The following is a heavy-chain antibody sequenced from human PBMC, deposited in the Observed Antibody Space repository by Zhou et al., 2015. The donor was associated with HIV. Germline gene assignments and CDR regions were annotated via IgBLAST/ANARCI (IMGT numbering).Heavy chain of an antibody. V-gene: IGHV1-2*04. J-gene: IGHJ4*02. Sequence: SGGTNYAQKFQGWVTMTRDTSISTAYMELSRLRSDDTAVYYCARADTPMSIDYWGQGTLVTVSS. CDR3: ARADTPMSIDY. D-gene: IGHD5-18*01. CDR2: SGGT.